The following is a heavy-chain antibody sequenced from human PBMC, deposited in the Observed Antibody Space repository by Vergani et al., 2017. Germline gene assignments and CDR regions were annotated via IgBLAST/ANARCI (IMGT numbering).Heavy chain of an antibody. J-gene: IGHJ6*02. Sequence: QVQLVQSGAEVKKPGSSVKVSCKASGGTFSSYAISWVRQAPGQGLEWMGGIIPIFGTAHYAQKFQGRVTITADESTSTAYMELCSLRSEDTAVYYCASRDITIFGVVIIRGYYCGMDVWGQGSTVTVYS. D-gene: IGHD3-3*01. CDR2: IIPIFGTA. CDR3: ASRDITIFGVVIIRGYYCGMDV. CDR1: GGTFSSYA. V-gene: IGHV1-69*01.